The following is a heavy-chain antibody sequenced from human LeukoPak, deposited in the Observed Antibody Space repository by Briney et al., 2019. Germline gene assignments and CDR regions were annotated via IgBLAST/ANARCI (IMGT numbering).Heavy chain of an antibody. CDR1: GFTFSSYA. CDR2: ISSNGGRT. Sequence: GGSLRLSCSASGFTFSSYAMHWVRQAPGKGLEYVSTISSNGGRTYYADFVKGRFTISRGNSKNTLSLQMSSLRTEDTAVYHCVKDLGYSSGSYVFDYWGQGTLVTVSS. V-gene: IGHV3-64D*06. CDR3: VKDLGYSSGSYVFDY. D-gene: IGHD6-19*01. J-gene: IGHJ4*02.